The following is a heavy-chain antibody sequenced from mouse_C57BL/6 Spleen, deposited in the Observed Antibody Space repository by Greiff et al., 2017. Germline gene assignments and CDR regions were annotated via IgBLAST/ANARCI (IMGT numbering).Heavy chain of an antibody. D-gene: IGHD1-2*01. CDR3: ARGATAWYCDY. J-gene: IGHJ2*01. Sequence: EVQVVASGGGLVKPGGSLKLSCAASGFTFRDYGMHWVRQAPEKGLEWVAYISSGSSTIYYADTVKGRFTISRDNAKNTLFLQMTSLRSEVTAMDYCARGATAWYCDYWGQGTTPTASS. CDR2: ISSGSSTI. V-gene: IGHV5-17*01. CDR1: GFTFRDYG.